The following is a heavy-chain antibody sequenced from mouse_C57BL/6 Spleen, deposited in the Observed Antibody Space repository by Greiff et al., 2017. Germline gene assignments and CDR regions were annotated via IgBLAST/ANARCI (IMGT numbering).Heavy chain of an antibody. D-gene: IGHD1-1*01. Sequence: QVQLQQSGPGLVQPSQSLSMTCTVSGFSLTSYGVHWVRQSPGKGLEWLGVIWSGGSTDYNAAFISRLSISKDNSKSQVFFKMNSLQADDTAIYYCARSRGSSYGYFDVWGTGTTVTVSS. V-gene: IGHV2-2*01. CDR3: ARSRGSSYGYFDV. CDR1: GFSLTSYG. J-gene: IGHJ1*03. CDR2: IWSGGST.